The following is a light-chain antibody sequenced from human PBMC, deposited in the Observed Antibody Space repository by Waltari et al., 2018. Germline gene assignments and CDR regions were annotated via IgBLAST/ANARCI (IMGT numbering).Light chain of an antibody. J-gene: IGKJ4*01. Sequence: DIQMTQSPSSLSASVGDRVIITCRASQGIRNDIGWYQQKPGKAPKRLIYAASSLQSGVPSRFSGRGSGTEFTLTISSLQPEDFGTYYCLQHNSYPLTFGGGTK. V-gene: IGKV1-17*01. CDR2: AAS. CDR1: QGIRND. CDR3: LQHNSYPLT.